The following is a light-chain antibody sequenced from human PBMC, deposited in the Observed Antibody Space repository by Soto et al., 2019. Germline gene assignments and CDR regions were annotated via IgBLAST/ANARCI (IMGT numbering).Light chain of an antibody. CDR3: QLYGNLPPYT. Sequence: ENELTQSPGTLSLSPGERATLSCRASQSISPNILAWYQQKPGQAPRLLIYAASNRATGIPDRFSGSGSGTDFTLTISRLEPEDFAVYYCQLYGNLPPYTFGQGTRLEIK. CDR1: QSISPNI. CDR2: AAS. J-gene: IGKJ5*01. V-gene: IGKV3-20*01.